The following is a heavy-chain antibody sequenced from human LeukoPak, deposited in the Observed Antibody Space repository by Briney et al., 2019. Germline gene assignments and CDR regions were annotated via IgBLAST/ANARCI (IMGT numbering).Heavy chain of an antibody. D-gene: IGHD3-22*01. CDR3: AVGRGDYDSSGYVIH. V-gene: IGHV1-69*13. CDR1: GGTFSSYA. CDR2: ITPIFGTA. Sequence: ASVKVSCKASGGTFSSYAISWVRQAPGQGLEWMGGITPIFGTANYAQKFQGRVTITADESTSTAYMELSSLRSEDTAVYYCAVGRGDYDSSGYVIHWGQGTLVTVSS. J-gene: IGHJ4*02.